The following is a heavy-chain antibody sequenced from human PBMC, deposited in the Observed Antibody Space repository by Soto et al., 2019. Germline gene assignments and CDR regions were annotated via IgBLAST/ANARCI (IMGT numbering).Heavy chain of an antibody. Sequence: PGRTLRLSCAASGFTFSRYAMNWVRKAPGKWLEWFSTISGRGANTYNADSVKGRFTISSDNSKNTLYLQMNSLRADDTAVYYCARIDLRSYFDDWGQGTRVTVST. CDR3: ARIDLRSYFDD. CDR1: GFTFSRYA. J-gene: IGHJ4*02. CDR2: ISGRGANT. V-gene: IGHV3-23*01. D-gene: IGHD3-10*01.